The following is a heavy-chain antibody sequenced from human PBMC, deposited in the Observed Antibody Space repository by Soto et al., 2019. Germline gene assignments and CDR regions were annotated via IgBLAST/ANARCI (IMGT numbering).Heavy chain of an antibody. D-gene: IGHD3-16*01. CDR3: ARDGWGTFCRDY. J-gene: IGHJ4*02. CDR1: GFSFSPHW. V-gene: IGHV3-7*01. Sequence: EVQLVESGGGLVQPGGSLRLSCGASGFSFSPHWMSWVRQAPGKGLEWVANINEGGSEKYYMDSVKGRFTISRDNAKNALVLQMNSRRVEDTAVYYCARDGWGTFCRDYWGQGTLVTVSS. CDR2: INEGGSEK.